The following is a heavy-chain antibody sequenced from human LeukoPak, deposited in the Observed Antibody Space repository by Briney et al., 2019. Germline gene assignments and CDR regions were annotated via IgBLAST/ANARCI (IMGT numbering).Heavy chain of an antibody. V-gene: IGHV3-30*02. CDR3: AKEGTASKPSDLDY. D-gene: IGHD1/OR15-1a*01. Sequence: GGSLRLSCAASGFTFSDYGIHWVRQAPGRGLDWVAFIRFDGSDQYYADSVKGRFTISRDNSKNKLFLQMNSLRPDDTAVYYCAKEGTASKPSDLDYWGQGTLVTVSS. J-gene: IGHJ4*02. CDR2: IRFDGSDQ. CDR1: GFTFSDYG.